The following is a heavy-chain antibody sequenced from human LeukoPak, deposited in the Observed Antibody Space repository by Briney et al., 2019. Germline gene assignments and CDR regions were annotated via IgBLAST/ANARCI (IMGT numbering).Heavy chain of an antibody. J-gene: IGHJ4*02. V-gene: IGHV3-30-3*01. CDR2: ISYDGSNK. CDR1: GFTFSSYA. D-gene: IGHD1-26*01. CDR3: ARDRWEPGLK. Sequence: PGGSLRLSCAASGFTFSSYAMHWVRQAPGKGLEWVAVISYDGSNKYYADSVKGRFTISRDNSKNTLYLQMNSLRAEDTAVYYCARDRWEPGLKWGQGTLVTVSS.